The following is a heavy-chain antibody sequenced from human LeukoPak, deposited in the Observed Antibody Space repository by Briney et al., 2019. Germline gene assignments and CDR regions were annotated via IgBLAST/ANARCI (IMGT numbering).Heavy chain of an antibody. CDR3: ARDPGGYSGYDSPLDY. CDR1: GFTFTTYG. CDR2: ISTYNGNTNT. D-gene: IGHD5-12*01. V-gene: IGHV1-18*01. J-gene: IGHJ4*02. Sequence: GASVKVSCKASGFTFTTYGISWVRQAPGQGLEWMEWISTYNGNTNTNYAQKLQGRVTMTTDTSTSTAYMELRSLRSDDTAVYYCARDPGGYSGYDSPLDYWGQGTLVTVSS.